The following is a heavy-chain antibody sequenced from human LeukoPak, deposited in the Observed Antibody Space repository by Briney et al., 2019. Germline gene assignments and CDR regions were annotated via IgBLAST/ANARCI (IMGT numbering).Heavy chain of an antibody. Sequence: GGSLRLSCTGSGFIFSRYAVSWVRQAPGKGLERVSAISKNTVDTYYADSVKGRLTISRDSSKNTVYLQMNSLRAEDTAVYYCVRDMEPLRYFDTWGQGTLVTVSS. CDR3: VRDMEPLRYFDT. J-gene: IGHJ4*02. V-gene: IGHV3-23*01. D-gene: IGHD3-9*01. CDR1: GFIFSRYA. CDR2: ISKNTVDT.